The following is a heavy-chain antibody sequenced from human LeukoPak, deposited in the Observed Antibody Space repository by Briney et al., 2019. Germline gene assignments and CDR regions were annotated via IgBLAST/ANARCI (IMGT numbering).Heavy chain of an antibody. V-gene: IGHV4-59*01. CDR3: ARAGIYSSGWYGNYYYYYMDV. J-gene: IGHJ6*03. CDR1: GGSISSYY. CDR2: IYYSGST. D-gene: IGHD6-19*01. Sequence: SETLSLTCTVSGGSISSYYWSWIRQPPGKGLEWIGYIYYSGSTNYNPSLKSRVTISVDTSKNQFSLKLSSVTAADTAVYYCARAGIYSSGWYGNYYYYYMDVWGKGTTVTVSS.